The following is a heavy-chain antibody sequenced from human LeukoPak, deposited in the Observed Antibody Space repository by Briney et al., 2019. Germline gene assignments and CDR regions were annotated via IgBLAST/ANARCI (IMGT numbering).Heavy chain of an antibody. J-gene: IGHJ4*02. D-gene: IGHD4-17*01. CDR1: GFTFSSSW. V-gene: IGHV3-7*01. Sequence: GGSLRLSCAASGFTFSSSWMSWVRQAPGKGLEWVANIKHDGSEKHYVDAVEGRFTISRDNAKNSLYLQMNSLRAEDTAVYYCARLRFYGDYSFDYWGQGTLVTVSS. CDR3: ARLRFYGDYSFDY. CDR2: IKHDGSEK.